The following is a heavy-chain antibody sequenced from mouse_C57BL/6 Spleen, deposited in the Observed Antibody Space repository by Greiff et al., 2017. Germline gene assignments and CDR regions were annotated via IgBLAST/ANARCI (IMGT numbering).Heavy chain of an antibody. J-gene: IGHJ2*01. CDR2: INPGSGGT. CDR1: GYAFTNYL. CDR3: ARTYSNSPFDY. V-gene: IGHV1-54*01. D-gene: IGHD2-5*01. Sequence: QVQLKQSGAELVRPGTSVKVSCKASGYAFTNYLIEWVKQRPGQGLEWIGVINPGSGGTNYNEKFKGKATLTADKSSSTAYMQLSSLTSEDSAVYFCARTYSNSPFDYWGQGTTLTVSS.